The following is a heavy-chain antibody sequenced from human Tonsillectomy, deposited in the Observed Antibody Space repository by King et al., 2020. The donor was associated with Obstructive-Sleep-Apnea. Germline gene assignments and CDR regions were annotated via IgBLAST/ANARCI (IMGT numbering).Heavy chain of an antibody. J-gene: IGHJ4*02. D-gene: IGHD3-22*01. V-gene: IGHV4-39*07. CDR2: IYYSGST. CDR1: GGSISSSSYY. CDR3: ARDTNDSSGYEIDY. Sequence: MQLQESGPGLVKPSETLSLTCTVSGGSISSSSYYWGWIRQPPGKGLEWIGSIYYSGSTYYNPSLKSRVTISVDTSKNQFSLKLRSVTAADTAVYYCARDTNDSSGYEIDYWGQGTLVTVSS.